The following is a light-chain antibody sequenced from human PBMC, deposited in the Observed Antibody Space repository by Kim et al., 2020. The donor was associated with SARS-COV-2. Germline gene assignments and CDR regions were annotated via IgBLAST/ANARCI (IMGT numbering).Light chain of an antibody. CDR3: GTWDDSLTAGV. CDR2: DTN. V-gene: IGLV1-51*01. J-gene: IGLJ3*02. CDR1: RSDIEKDS. Sequence: GQNVTMSCSGSRSDIEKDSVSWYQHLPGTAPKHLSFDTNTRPSGTPDRFAGSKSGTSATLDSTGLQTGDEADYYCGTWDDSLTAGVFGGGTQLTVL.